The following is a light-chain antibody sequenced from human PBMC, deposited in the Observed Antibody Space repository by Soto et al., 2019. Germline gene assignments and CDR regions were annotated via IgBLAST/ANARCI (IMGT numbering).Light chain of an antibody. V-gene: IGLV1-40*01. CDR1: SSNIGAEYD. Sequence: QSVLTQPPSLSGAPGQRVAISCTGSSSNIGAEYDVHWYQQLPGTAPKRLIYGDNNRPSGVPDRFSGSKSGTSASLAITGLQPEDEADYYCQSYDSSLPTFGFGTGTKVTVL. CDR3: QSYDSSLPTFG. CDR2: GDN. J-gene: IGLJ1*01.